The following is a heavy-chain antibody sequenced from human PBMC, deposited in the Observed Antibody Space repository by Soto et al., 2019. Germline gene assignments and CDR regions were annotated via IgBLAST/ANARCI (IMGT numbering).Heavy chain of an antibody. CDR2: IYPGDSDT. J-gene: IGHJ4*02. D-gene: IGHD5-18*01. V-gene: IGHV5-51*01. CDR1: GCSFVSYW. CDR3: AKTDGYEVEY. Sequence: GESLKISCKGSGCSFVSYWIAWVRQMPGKGLEWMGSIYPGDSDTTYSPSIQGQVTISADKSSTAVYLQWNTLKASDTAMYYRAKTDGYEVEYWGQGTQVTVSS.